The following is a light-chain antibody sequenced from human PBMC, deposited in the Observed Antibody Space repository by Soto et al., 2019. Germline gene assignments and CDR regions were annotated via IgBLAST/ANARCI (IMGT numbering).Light chain of an antibody. Sequence: ETVSTKSPGTVSLSTGERATLYCRASQSVSSNYLAWYQQKPGQAPRLLIYGASSRATGIPDRFSGSGSATDFTLTISILEPEDYAVCDCQEYGTAPPLSLGGGTKVDI. J-gene: IGKJ4*01. CDR3: QEYGTAPPLS. V-gene: IGKV3-20*01. CDR2: GAS. CDR1: QSVSSNY.